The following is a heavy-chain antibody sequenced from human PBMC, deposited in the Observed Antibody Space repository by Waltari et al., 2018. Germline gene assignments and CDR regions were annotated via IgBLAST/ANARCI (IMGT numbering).Heavy chain of an antibody. CDR1: GFTFRNYG. Sequence: EVQLLESGGGLVQPGGSLRLSCAASGFTFRNYGMSWVRQFPGKGLGWVSALSGSDDKAFYIDSVRGRFTISRDNSKNTLYLQMNSLRAEDTAVYYCAKDLSSGVVTNFDYWGQGTLVTVSS. D-gene: IGHD3-3*01. J-gene: IGHJ4*02. CDR3: AKDLSSGVVTNFDY. CDR2: LSGSDDKA. V-gene: IGHV3-23*01.